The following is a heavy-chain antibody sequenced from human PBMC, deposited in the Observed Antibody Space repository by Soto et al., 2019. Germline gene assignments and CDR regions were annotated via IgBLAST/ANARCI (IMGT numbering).Heavy chain of an antibody. CDR3: ARLPNKSPQN. V-gene: IGHV3-74*01. CDR2: ISNDGSS. J-gene: IGHJ1*01. Sequence: EMQLVESGGGLVQPGGSLRLSCVASGFTFSSYWMHWVRQAPGKGLVWVSSISNDGSSIYADPVKGRFTISRDNAKNTLYLQMNSLRAEDTAVYYCARLPNKSPQNWGQGTLVIVSP. CDR1: GFTFSSYW.